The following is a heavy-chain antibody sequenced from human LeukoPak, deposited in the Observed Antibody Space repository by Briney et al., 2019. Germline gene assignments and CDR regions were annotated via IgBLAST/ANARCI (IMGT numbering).Heavy chain of an antibody. CDR2: IKHSGST. J-gene: IGHJ6*03. CDR1: GESFSGYY. V-gene: IGHV4-34*01. CDR3: AREQLVRYYYYYYYMAL. Sequence: SETLSLTCAVYGESFSGYYWSWIRQPPGKGLEWIGEIKHSGSTNYNPPLKRRVPISVDTSKNQFSPKLSSVSAADTAVYYCAREQLVRYYYYYYYMALWGKGTTVTVSS. D-gene: IGHD6-13*01.